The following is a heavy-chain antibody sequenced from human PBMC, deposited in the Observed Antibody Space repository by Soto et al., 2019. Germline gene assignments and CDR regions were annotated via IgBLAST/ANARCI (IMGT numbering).Heavy chain of an antibody. J-gene: IGHJ4*02. D-gene: IGHD2-8*01. V-gene: IGHV4-59*01. Sequence: PSETLSLTCTVSGTSISSYYWSWIRQPPGKGLEWIANIHYSGTTNYNPSLASRVTLSVDASKNQFSLKMTSVTAADRAMYFCARYNSYAIDYWGRGTLVTVSS. CDR3: ARYNSYAIDY. CDR2: IHYSGTT. CDR1: GTSISSYY.